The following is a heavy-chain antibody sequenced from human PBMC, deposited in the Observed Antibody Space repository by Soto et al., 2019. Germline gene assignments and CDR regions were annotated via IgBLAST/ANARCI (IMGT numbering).Heavy chain of an antibody. CDR3: ARIARCGPWYFDY. CDR2: IFSNDEK. J-gene: IGHJ4*02. Sequence: QVTLKESGPVLVKPTETLTLTCTVSGFSLSNARMGVSWIRQPPGKALEWLAHIFSNDEKSYSTSLKSRLTISRDTSKSQVVLSMTNMDPVDTATYCCARIARCGPWYFDYWGQGTLVTVSS. V-gene: IGHV2-26*01. D-gene: IGHD2-15*01. CDR1: GFSLSNARMG.